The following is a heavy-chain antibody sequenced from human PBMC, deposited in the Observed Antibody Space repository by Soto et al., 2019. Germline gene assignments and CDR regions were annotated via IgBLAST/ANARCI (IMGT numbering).Heavy chain of an antibody. D-gene: IGHD1-7*01. CDR2: VWNDGTNP. CDR1: GFTFISYA. J-gene: IGHJ5*02. V-gene: IGHV3-33*01. CDR3: ARDNVASTNYFWFDP. Sequence: GGSLRLSCAASGFTFISYAMHWFRLAPCRGLEWVALVWNDGTNPYYADSVQGRFIISRDNSKNTLYLQMNSLSAEDTAVYYCARDNVASTNYFWFDPRGQGTQVTVSS.